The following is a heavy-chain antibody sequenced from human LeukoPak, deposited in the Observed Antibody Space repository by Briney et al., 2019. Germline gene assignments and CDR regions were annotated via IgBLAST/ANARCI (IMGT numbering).Heavy chain of an antibody. CDR2: IYSGGST. D-gene: IGHD3-10*01. CDR1: GFTLSSNY. J-gene: IGHJ4*02. Sequence: PGGSLRLSCAASGFTLSSNYMSWVSQAPGKGLGWVSVIYSGGSTYYSDSVKGRFTISRDNSKNTLYLQMNSLRAEDTAVYYCARDLLVYYGSGSYYNSWGQGTLVTVSS. V-gene: IGHV3-66*02. CDR3: ARDLLVYYGSGSYYNS.